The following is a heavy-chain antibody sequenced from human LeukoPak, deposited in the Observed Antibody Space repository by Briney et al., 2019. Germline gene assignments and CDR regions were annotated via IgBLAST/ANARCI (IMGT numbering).Heavy chain of an antibody. CDR1: GFTFSSSA. J-gene: IGHJ4*02. CDR2: ISNNGGYT. D-gene: IGHD2-15*01. Sequence: GGSLRLSCAASGFTFSSSAMGWVRQAPGKGLEWVSAISNNGGYTYYADSVQGRFTISRDNSKSTLCLQMNSLRAEDTAVYYCAKQLGYCSDGSCYFPYWGQGTLDTVSS. V-gene: IGHV3-23*01. CDR3: AKQLGYCSDGSCYFPY.